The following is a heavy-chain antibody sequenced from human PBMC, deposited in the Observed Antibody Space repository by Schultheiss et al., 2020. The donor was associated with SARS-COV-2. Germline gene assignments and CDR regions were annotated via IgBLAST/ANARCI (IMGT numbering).Heavy chain of an antibody. J-gene: IGHJ3*02. V-gene: IGHV4-61*02. CDR1: GGSISSGGYY. D-gene: IGHD3-3*01. Sequence: SETLSLTCTVSGGSISSGGYYWSWIRQPAGKGLEWIGRIYTSGSTYYNPSLKSRVTISVDTSKNQFSLKLSSVTAADTAVYYCARAPHTIFGVVKAFDIWGQGTMVTVSS. CDR3: ARAPHTIFGVVKAFDI. CDR2: IYTSGST.